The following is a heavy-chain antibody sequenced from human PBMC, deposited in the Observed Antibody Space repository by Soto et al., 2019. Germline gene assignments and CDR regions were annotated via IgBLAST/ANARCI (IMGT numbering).Heavy chain of an antibody. CDR2: ISSSSSYI. V-gene: IGHV3-21*01. CDR1: GFTFSSYS. Sequence: GGSLRLSCAASGFTFSSYSMNWVRQAPGKGLEWVSSISSSSSYIYYADSVKGRFTISRDNAKNSLYLQMNSLRAEDTAVYYCARDGGGIWQPFGHGMDVWGQGTKVTVYS. CDR3: ARDGGGIWQPFGHGMDV. J-gene: IGHJ6*02. D-gene: IGHD3-16*01.